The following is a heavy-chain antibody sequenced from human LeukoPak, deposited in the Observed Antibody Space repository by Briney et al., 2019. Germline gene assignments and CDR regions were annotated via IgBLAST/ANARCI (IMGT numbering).Heavy chain of an antibody. D-gene: IGHD6-13*01. V-gene: IGHV3-53*01. J-gene: IGHJ6*02. CDR2: IYSGGST. CDR1: GFTFSSYA. Sequence: GGSLRLSCAASGFTFSSYAMSWVRQAPGKGLEWVSVIYSGGSTYYADSVKGRFTISRDNSKNTLYLQMNSLRAEDTAVYYCARYQQLGTFYYYYGMDVWGQGTTVTVSS. CDR3: ARYQQLGTFYYYYGMDV.